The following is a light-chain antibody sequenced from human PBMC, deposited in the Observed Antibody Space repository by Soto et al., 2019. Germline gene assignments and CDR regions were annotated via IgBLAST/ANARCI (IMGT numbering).Light chain of an antibody. CDR1: QSVSGW. CDR2: DAS. J-gene: IGKJ5*01. Sequence: DIQMTQSPSTLSASVGDTVTVTCRASQSVSGWLAWYQQKPGEAPKLLIYDASALTRGVPSRFSGSGSGTDFTLIISSLQPEDFATFYCQQSYNIPITFGQGTRLEIK. V-gene: IGKV1-5*01. CDR3: QQSYNIPIT.